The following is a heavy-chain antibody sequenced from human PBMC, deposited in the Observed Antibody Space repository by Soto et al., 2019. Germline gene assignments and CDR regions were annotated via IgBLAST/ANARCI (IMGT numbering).Heavy chain of an antibody. Sequence: GESLKISCKASGYTFTSYGISWVRQAPGQGLEWMGWISAYNGNTNYAQKLKGRVTMTTDTSTSTAYMELRSLRSDDTAVYYCARGDLDYYDSSGYLDAFDIWGQGTMVTVSS. CDR1: GYTFTSYG. D-gene: IGHD3-22*01. CDR3: ARGDLDYYDSSGYLDAFDI. V-gene: IGHV1-18*01. J-gene: IGHJ3*02. CDR2: ISAYNGNT.